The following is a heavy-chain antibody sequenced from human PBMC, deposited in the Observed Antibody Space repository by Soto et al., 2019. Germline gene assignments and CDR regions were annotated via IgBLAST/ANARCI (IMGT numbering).Heavy chain of an antibody. V-gene: IGHV4-34*01. CDR3: ASGSRYYGLDF. Sequence: SETLSLTCVVYGGSFSGYYWTWIRQPPGKGLEWIGDSNQSGSTNYNPSLKSRVTISVDTSKKQFSLKLTSVTAADTAVYYCASGSRYYGLDFWGEGPTVTVSS. CDR2: SNQSGST. J-gene: IGHJ6*04. CDR1: GGSFSGYY.